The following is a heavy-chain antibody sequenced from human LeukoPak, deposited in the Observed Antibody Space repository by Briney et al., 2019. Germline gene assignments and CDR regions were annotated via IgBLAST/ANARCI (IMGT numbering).Heavy chain of an antibody. CDR3: ARSKWELLDFDY. V-gene: IGHV3-23*01. CDR2: ISGSGGST. D-gene: IGHD1-26*01. J-gene: IGHJ4*02. Sequence: GGSLRLSCAASGFTFSSYAMSWVRQAPGKGLEWVSAISGSGGSTYYADSVKGRFTISRDNSKNTLYLQMNSLRAEDTAVYYCARSKWELLDFDYWGQGTLVTVSS. CDR1: GFTFSSYA.